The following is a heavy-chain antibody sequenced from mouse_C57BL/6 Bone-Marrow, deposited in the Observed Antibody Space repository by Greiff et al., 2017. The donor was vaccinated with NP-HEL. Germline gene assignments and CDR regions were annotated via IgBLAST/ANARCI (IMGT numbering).Heavy chain of an antibody. CDR2: ISSGGSYT. V-gene: IGHV5-6*03. D-gene: IGHD1-1*02. CDR3: ARHRGGSYYFDY. CDR1: GFTFSSYG. J-gene: IGHJ2*01. Sequence: EVMLVESGGGLVKPGGSLKLSCAASGFTFSSYGMSWVRQTPDKRLEWVATISSGGSYTYYPDSVKGRFTISRDNAKNTLYLQMSSLKSEDTAMYYCARHRGGSYYFDYWGQGTTLTVSS.